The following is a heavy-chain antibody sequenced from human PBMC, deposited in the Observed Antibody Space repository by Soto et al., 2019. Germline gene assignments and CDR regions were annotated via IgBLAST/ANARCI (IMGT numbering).Heavy chain of an antibody. Sequence: QVQLQEPGPRLVEPSHTLSLTCTVSGASISNGYYSWSWIRQSPGTGLEWIGHIHSGGTTYSNPSLKSRLTISVDMSKNQFSLKLSSLTAADTAVYYCARGPSGDKVDYGGQGTLVPVSS. CDR3: ARGPSGDKVDY. J-gene: IGHJ4*02. D-gene: IGHD1-26*01. CDR1: GASISNGYYS. CDR2: IHSGGTT. V-gene: IGHV4-30-4*01.